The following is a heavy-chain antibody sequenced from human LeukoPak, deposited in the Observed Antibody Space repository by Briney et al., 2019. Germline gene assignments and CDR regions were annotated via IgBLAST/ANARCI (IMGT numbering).Heavy chain of an antibody. CDR1: GFTVSSNY. V-gene: IGHV3-53*01. Sequence: GGSLRLSCAASGFTVSSNYMSWVRQAPGKGLEWVSLIYSGGDTYYADSVKGRFTISRDNSKNTLYLEMNGLRAEDTAVYYCARFHGVPGGWFDPWGQGTLVTVSS. CDR2: IYSGGDT. J-gene: IGHJ5*02. D-gene: IGHD4-17*01. CDR3: ARFHGVPGGWFDP.